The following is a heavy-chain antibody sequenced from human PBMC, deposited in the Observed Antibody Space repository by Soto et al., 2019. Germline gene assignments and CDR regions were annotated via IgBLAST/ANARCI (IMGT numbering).Heavy chain of an antibody. D-gene: IGHD1-1*01. J-gene: IGHJ6*02. CDR2: IIPIFDTA. V-gene: IGHV1-69*01. CDR3: ARNGTLTGYSYGMEV. CDR1: GGTFSDST. Sequence: QVQLVQSGAELRKPGSSVKVSCKASGGTFSDSTINWVRQAPGQRLEWMGGIIPIFDTANYAEKFQGRVTITADESTRTSFMEVSSVRSEDTAVYYCARNGTLTGYSYGMEVWGQGTMVTVSS.